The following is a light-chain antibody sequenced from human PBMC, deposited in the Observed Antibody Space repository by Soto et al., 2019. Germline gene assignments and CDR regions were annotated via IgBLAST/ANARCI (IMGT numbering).Light chain of an antibody. CDR2: DFN. Sequence: QSVLTQPASVSGSPGQSITISCTGTSSDVGGYTYVSWYQQHPGKAPKLLIYDFNPRPSGVSNRFSGSKSGNTASLTISGLQAEDEADYYCSSYTSSISFGGGTKLTVL. V-gene: IGLV2-14*01. CDR3: SSYTSSIS. CDR1: SSDVGGYTY. J-gene: IGLJ2*01.